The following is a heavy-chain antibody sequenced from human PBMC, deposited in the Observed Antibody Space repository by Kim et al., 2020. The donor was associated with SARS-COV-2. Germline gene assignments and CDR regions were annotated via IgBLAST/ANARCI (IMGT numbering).Heavy chain of an antibody. D-gene: IGHD3-9*01. Sequence: GGSLRLSCEASGFTFSRYSMNWVRQAPGKGLEWVSSISSSSGYIYYGDSLKGRFTISRDNANNSLYLQMNSLRAEDTAVYFCARTHQGWYYDILTGQDAFDIWGQGTLVTVSS. J-gene: IGHJ3*02. CDR3: ARTHQGWYYDILTGQDAFDI. CDR1: GFTFSRYS. CDR2: ISSSSGYI. V-gene: IGHV3-21*01.